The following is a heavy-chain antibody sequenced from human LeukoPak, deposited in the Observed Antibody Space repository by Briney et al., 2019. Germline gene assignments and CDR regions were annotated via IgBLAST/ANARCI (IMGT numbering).Heavy chain of an antibody. V-gene: IGHV3-48*02. CDR3: AREGVVGLEYFQH. CDR2: ISSSSSTI. J-gene: IGHJ1*01. Sequence: GGSLRLSCAASGFTFSIYSINWVRQAPGKGLEWVSYISSSSSTIYYADSVKGRFTISRDNAKNSLYLQMNSLRDEDTAVYYCAREGVVGLEYFQHWGQGTLVTVSS. CDR1: GFTFSIYS. D-gene: IGHD2-15*01.